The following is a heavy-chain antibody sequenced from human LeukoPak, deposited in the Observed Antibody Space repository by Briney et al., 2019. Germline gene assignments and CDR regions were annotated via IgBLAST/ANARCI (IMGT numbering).Heavy chain of an antibody. D-gene: IGHD3-10*01. CDR1: GFPFSSYF. CDR2: ISPDGNDK. Sequence: GGSLRLSCAASGFPFSSYFIHWVRQAPGKGLKWVALISPDGNDKYYADVVKGRFAISRDNSKNTLYLQMNSLRVEDTGHYYCTGTIFPRTDMGGSWGLGTLVTVSS. J-gene: IGHJ5*01. CDR3: TGTIFPRTDMGGS. V-gene: IGHV3-33*08.